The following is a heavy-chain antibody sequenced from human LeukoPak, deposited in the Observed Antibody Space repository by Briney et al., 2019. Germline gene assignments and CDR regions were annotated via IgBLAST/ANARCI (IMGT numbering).Heavy chain of an antibody. V-gene: IGHV4-39*07. CDR2: VYYSGST. J-gene: IGHJ5*02. CDR1: GGSISSSNYH. CDR3: ARGGSVTIPIGYSSSWDWFDP. Sequence: SETLSLTCTVSGGSISSSNYHWGWIRQPPGKGLEWIGSVYYSGSTYYNPSFKSRVTLAVDTSKNQFSLKLSSVTAADTAVYYCARGGSVTIPIGYSSSWDWFDPWGQGTLVTVSS. D-gene: IGHD6-13*01.